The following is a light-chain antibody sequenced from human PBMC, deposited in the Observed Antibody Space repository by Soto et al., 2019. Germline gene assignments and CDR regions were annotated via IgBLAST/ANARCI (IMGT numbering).Light chain of an antibody. V-gene: IGLV2-23*01. CDR3: CSYAGTSVLV. Sequence: QSALTQPASVSGSPGQSITISCTGTSSDVGTYKFVSWYQQHPGKVPTLMIHEGTKRPSGVSNRFSGSKSGNTATLTISGLQPEDEANYYCCSYAGTSVLVFGGGTKLTVL. J-gene: IGLJ3*02. CDR1: SSDVGTYKF. CDR2: EGT.